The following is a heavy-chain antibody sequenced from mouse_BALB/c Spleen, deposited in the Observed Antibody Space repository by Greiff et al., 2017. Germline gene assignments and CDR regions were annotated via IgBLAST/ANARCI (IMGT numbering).Heavy chain of an antibody. CDR1: GFNIKDYY. CDR3: NAFYYGNYGRAMDY. J-gene: IGHJ4*01. CDR2: IDPENGDT. Sequence: DVQLQESGAELVRSGASVKLSCTASGFNIKDYYMHWVKQRPEQGLEWIGWIDPENGDTEYAPKFQGKATMTADTSSNTAYLQLSSLTSEDTAVYYCNAFYYGNYGRAMDYWGQGTSVTVSS. D-gene: IGHD2-1*01. V-gene: IGHV14-4*02.